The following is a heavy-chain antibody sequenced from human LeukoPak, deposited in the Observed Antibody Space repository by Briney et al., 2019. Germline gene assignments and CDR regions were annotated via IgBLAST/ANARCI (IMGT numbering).Heavy chain of an antibody. CDR2: IIPVLNIT. CDR3: ARDQGLTAPPPYGLDV. V-gene: IGHV1-69*04. Sequence: SVKVSCKTSGGTFSSSAITWVRQSPGQGLEWMGRIIPVLNITTYAQKFQGSVTITADTSTSTVYMELSSLRSEETAVYYCARDQGLTAPPPYGLDVWGQGTTVIVSS. J-gene: IGHJ6*02. CDR1: GGTFSSSA. D-gene: IGHD5-18*01.